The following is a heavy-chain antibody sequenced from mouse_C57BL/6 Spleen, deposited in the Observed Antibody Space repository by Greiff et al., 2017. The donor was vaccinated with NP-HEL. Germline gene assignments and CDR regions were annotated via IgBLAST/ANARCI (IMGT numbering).Heavy chain of an antibody. J-gene: IGHJ1*03. Sequence: EVKVEESGPELVKPGDSVKISCKASGYSFTGYFMNWVMQSHGKSLEWIGRINPYNGDTFYNQKFKGKATLTVDKSSSTAHMELRSLTSEDSAVYYCARGGYYYGSSYLYFDVWGTGTTVTVSS. CDR2: INPYNGDT. CDR1: GYSFTGYF. CDR3: ARGGYYYGSSYLYFDV. D-gene: IGHD1-1*01. V-gene: IGHV1-20*01.